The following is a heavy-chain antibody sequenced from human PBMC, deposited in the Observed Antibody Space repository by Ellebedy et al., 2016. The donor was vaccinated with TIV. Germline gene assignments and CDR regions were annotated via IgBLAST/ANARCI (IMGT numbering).Heavy chain of an antibody. CDR1: GFTFSNRW. CDR2: INSDGSRT. D-gene: IGHD3-16*01. J-gene: IGHJ5*02. V-gene: IGHV3-74*01. Sequence: GESLKISXAASGFTFSNRWMHWVRQAPGKGLVWVSAINSDGSRTTYADPVKGRFTISRDNAKNTLYLQMNSLRAEDTAVYHCARDYISGIYRNWFDPWGQGMLVTVSS. CDR3: ARDYISGIYRNWFDP.